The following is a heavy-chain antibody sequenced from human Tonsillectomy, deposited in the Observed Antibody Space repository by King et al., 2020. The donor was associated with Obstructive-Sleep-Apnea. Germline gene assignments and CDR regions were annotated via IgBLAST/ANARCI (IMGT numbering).Heavy chain of an antibody. J-gene: IGHJ6*02. Sequence: QLVQSGAEVKKPGASVKVSCKASGYTFTSYYMHWVRQDPGQGREWMGIINPSGGSRSYAQKFQGRLTMTMDTSTSTVYLELSSLRSEDTAVYYCARDHRTVSTTYYYGMDVWGQGTTVTVSS. CDR3: ARDHRTVSTTYYYGMDV. V-gene: IGHV1-46*03. CDR2: INPSGGSR. D-gene: IGHD4-11*01. CDR1: GYTFTSYY.